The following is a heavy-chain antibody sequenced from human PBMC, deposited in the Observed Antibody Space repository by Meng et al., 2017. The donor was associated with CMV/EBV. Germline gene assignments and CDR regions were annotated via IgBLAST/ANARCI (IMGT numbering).Heavy chain of an antibody. J-gene: IGHJ6*02. Sequence: VAPRYTVWVRQAPGKGLEWVSVLYSGGSTYYADSVTGRFTISRDNSKNTLYLQMNSLRAEDTAVYYCARETIAVAGTPYYYYGMDVWGQGTTVTVSS. V-gene: IGHV3-53*01. CDR3: ARETIAVAGTPYYYYGMDV. CDR2: LYSGGST. D-gene: IGHD6-19*01. CDR1: VAPRY.